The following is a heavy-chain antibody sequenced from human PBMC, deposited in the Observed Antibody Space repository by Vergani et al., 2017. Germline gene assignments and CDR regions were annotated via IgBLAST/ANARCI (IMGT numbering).Heavy chain of an antibody. Sequence: EVQLVESGGGLVKPGGSLRLSCAASGFTFSSYSMNWVRQAPGKGLEWVSSISSSSSYIYYAASVKGRFTISRDNAKNSLYLQMNSLRAEDTAVYYCASCSSTSCYGAAFDIWGQGTMVTVSS. D-gene: IGHD2-2*01. CDR3: ASCSSTSCYGAAFDI. CDR2: ISSSSSYI. J-gene: IGHJ3*02. CDR1: GFTFSSYS. V-gene: IGHV3-21*01.